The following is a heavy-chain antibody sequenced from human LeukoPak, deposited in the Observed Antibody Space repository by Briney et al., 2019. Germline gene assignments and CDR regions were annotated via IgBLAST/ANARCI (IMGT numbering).Heavy chain of an antibody. CDR2: INPDGTEN. CDR3: ARDGLSDY. CDR1: GFTFSTYY. J-gene: IGHJ4*02. V-gene: IGHV3-7*01. Sequence: GGSLRLSCAASGFTFSTYYMSWVRQAPGKGPEWVATINPDGTENYYVDSVKGRFTISRDNSKNTLYLQMNSLRAEDTAVYYCARDGLSDYWGQGTLVTVSS.